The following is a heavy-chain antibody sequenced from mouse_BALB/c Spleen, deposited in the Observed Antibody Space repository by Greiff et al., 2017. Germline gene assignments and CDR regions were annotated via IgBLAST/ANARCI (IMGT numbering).Heavy chain of an antibody. Sequence: EVLLVESGGGLVKPGGSLKLSCAASGFTFSSYGMSWVRQTPDKRLEWVATISSGGSSTYSPDSVKGRFTISRYTAKNTLYLQMSSLKSEDTAMDCCARHGSTMITTRFAYWGQGTLVTVSA. CDR3: ARHGSTMITTRFAY. CDR2: ISSGGSST. V-gene: IGHV5-6*03. CDR1: GFTFSSYG. D-gene: IGHD2-4*01. J-gene: IGHJ3*01.